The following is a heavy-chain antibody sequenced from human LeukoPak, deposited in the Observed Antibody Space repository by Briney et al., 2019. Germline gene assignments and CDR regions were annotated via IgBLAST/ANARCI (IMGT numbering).Heavy chain of an antibody. CDR2: IYYTGSA. CDR1: GGSISSSYYY. CDR3: ARTNYYDSSGYLNWFDP. V-gene: IGHV4-39*07. J-gene: IGHJ5*02. D-gene: IGHD3-22*01. Sequence: SETLSLTCTVSGGSISSSYYYWGWIRQPPGKGLEWIGNIYYTGSAYYNPSLKSRVTISVDTSKNQFSLNLSSVTAADTAVYYCARTNYYDSSGYLNWFDPWGQGTLVTVSS.